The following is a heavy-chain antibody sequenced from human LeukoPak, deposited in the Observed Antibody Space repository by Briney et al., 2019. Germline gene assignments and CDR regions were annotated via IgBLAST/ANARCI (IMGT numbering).Heavy chain of an antibody. CDR2: MNPNSGNT. Sequence: ASVTVSFKASGYTFTSYDINWVRQAPGQGLERMGWMNPNSGNTGYAQKFQGRVTMTRNTSISTAYMELSSLRSEDTAVYYCARGRWRRGYSYGSFDYWGQGTLVTVSS. V-gene: IGHV1-8*01. D-gene: IGHD5-18*01. J-gene: IGHJ4*02. CDR1: GYTFTSYD. CDR3: ARGRWRRGYSYGSFDY.